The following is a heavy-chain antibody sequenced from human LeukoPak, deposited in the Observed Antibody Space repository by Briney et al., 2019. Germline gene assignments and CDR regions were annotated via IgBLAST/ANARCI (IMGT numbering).Heavy chain of an antibody. Sequence: GGSLRLSCATSGFTFSSYSMNWVRQAPEKGLEWVSSISSSSSYIYYADSVKGRFTISRDNAKNSLYLQMNSLRAEDTAVYYCARFHGDNWFDPWGQGTLVTVSS. J-gene: IGHJ5*02. CDR3: ARFHGDNWFDP. CDR2: ISSSSSYI. D-gene: IGHD3-10*01. V-gene: IGHV3-21*01. CDR1: GFTFSSYS.